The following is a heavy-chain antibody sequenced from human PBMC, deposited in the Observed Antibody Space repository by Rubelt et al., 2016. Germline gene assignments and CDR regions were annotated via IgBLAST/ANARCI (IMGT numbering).Heavy chain of an antibody. V-gene: IGHV4-39*07. CDR2: IYYSGST. CDR1: GGSISSSSYY. J-gene: IGHJ3*02. Sequence: QVQLQESGPGLVKPSETLSLTCTVSGGSISSSSYYWGWIRQPPGKGLEWIGSIYYSGSTNYNPSLKSRVTISVYTSKNQFSLKLRSVTAADTAVYYCARDSLGYSYGHDAFDIWGQGTMVTVSS. D-gene: IGHD5-18*01. CDR3: ARDSLGYSYGHDAFDI.